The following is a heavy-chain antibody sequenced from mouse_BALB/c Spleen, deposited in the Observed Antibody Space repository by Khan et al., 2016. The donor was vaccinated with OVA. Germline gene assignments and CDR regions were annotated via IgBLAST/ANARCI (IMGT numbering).Heavy chain of an antibody. CDR1: GYTITSYT. Sequence: MQLVESGTELARPGASVKMSCKASGYTITSYTMHWVKQRPGQGLEWIGNINPSSGYTNYNQKFQDKATLTADKSSITAYMQLSSLTSEDSAIYYCAREGGIERSEGGGTDRGQGAVVSVWG. D-gene: IGHD1-1*02. V-gene: IGHV1-4*01. CDR2: INPSSGYT. J-gene: IGHJ1*01. CDR3: AREGGIERSEGGGTDRGQGAVVSV.